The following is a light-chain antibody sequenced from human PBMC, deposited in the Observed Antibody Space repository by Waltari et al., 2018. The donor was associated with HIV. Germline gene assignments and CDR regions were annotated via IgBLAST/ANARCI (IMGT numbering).Light chain of an antibody. CDR3: HQYYGALYT. CDR2: WAS. V-gene: IGKV4-1*01. Sequence: DIVMTQSPDSLTVSLGDRATINCKSSQSLLNTSNNKNYLAWFRQKPGQPPDLLIYWASTRESGVPDRFSGSGSGTNFTRTINRLQAEDVAVYYCHQYYGALYTFGRGTKLEI. J-gene: IGKJ2*01. CDR1: QSLLNTSNNKNY.